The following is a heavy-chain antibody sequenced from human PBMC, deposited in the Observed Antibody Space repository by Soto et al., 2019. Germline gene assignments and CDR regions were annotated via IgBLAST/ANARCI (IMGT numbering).Heavy chain of an antibody. Sequence: QVQLVESGGGVVQPGRSLRLSCAASGFVFGSYAMHWVRQAPGKGLQWVAVISFDGNMKFYADSVKGRFTLSRDTPENTLYLQMNSLRPEDTGVYYFPREVSTWPQGYYAMDVWGQGTTVTVSS. CDR3: PREVSTWPQGYYAMDV. CDR1: GFVFGSYA. D-gene: IGHD5-12*01. V-gene: IGHV3-30-3*01. CDR2: ISFDGNMK. J-gene: IGHJ6*02.